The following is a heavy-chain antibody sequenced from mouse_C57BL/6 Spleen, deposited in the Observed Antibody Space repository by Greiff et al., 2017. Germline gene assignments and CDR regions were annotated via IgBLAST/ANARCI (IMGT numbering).Heavy chain of an antibody. CDR3: ARYMGVVATFDY. V-gene: IGHV7-3*01. CDR2: IRNKANGYTT. D-gene: IGHD1-1*01. J-gene: IGHJ2*01. Sequence: DVKLVESGGGLVQPGGSLSLSCAASGFTFTDYYMSWVRQPPGKALEWLGFIRNKANGYTTEYSASVKGRFTISRDNSQSILYLQMNALRAEDSATYYCARYMGVVATFDYWGQGTTLTVSS. CDR1: GFTFTDYY.